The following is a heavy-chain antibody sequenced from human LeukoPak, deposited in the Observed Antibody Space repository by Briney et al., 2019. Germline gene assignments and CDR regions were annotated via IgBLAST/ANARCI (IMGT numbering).Heavy chain of an antibody. Sequence: SETLSLTCTVSGGSISSGDYYWSWIRQPPGKGLEWIGYIYYSGSTYYNPSLRSRVTISVDTSKNQFSLKLNSVTAADTAVYYCARVFGGPHNWFDPWGQGTLVTVSS. J-gene: IGHJ5*02. D-gene: IGHD3-10*01. CDR2: IYYSGST. CDR1: GGSISSGDYY. V-gene: IGHV4-30-4*08. CDR3: ARVFGGPHNWFDP.